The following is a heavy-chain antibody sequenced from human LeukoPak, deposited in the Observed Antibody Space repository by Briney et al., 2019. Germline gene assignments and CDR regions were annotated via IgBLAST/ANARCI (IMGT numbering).Heavy chain of an antibody. Sequence: GASVKVSCKASGYTFTGYYMHWVRQAPGQGLEWMGRINPNSGGTNYAQKFQGRVTMTRDTSISTAYMELSRLRSDDTAVYYCARGDETSYYYGMDVWGQGTTVTVSS. D-gene: IGHD1-1*01. V-gene: IGHV1-2*06. CDR3: ARGDETSYYYGMDV. CDR1: GYTFTGYY. J-gene: IGHJ6*02. CDR2: INPNSGGT.